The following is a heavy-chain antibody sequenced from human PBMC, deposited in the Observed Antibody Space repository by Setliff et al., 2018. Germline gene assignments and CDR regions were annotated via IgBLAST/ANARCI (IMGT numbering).Heavy chain of an antibody. CDR3: ASRNSDGGPEYFQH. D-gene: IGHD1-26*01. CDR1: GGTFTYYY. CDR2: ITHTGTTGST. V-gene: IGHV4-34*01. Sequence: SETLSLTCAASGGTFTYYYWTWIRQSPAKGLEWIGEITHTGTTGSTNFNPSLKSRVTMSVDASKNQISLKLMSVTAADTAVYYCASRNSDGGPEYFQHWGQGALVTVSS. J-gene: IGHJ1*01.